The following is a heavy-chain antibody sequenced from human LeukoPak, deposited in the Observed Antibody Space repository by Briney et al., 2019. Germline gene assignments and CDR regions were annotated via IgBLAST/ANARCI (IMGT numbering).Heavy chain of an antibody. D-gene: IGHD3-3*01. J-gene: IGHJ4*02. CDR3: ARDLVNYDFWSGYYTGPN. V-gene: IGHV3-30-3*01. CDR2: ISYDGSNK. Sequence: KGLEWVAVISYDGSNKYYADSVKGRFTISRDNSKNTLYLQMNSLRAEDTAVYYCARDLVNYDFWSGYYTGPNWGQGTLVTVSS.